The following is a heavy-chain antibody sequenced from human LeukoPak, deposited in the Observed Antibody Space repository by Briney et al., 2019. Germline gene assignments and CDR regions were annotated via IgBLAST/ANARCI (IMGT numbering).Heavy chain of an antibody. V-gene: IGHV4-31*03. CDR2: IFYSGNT. J-gene: IGHJ6*02. CDR1: GGSISSGGYY. Sequence: SETLSLICTVSGGSISSGGYYWSWIRQHPGKDLEWIGYIFYSGNTYYNPSLKSRVTISLDTSKNQFSLKLSSVTAADTAVYYCAGGVLPAYYGMDVWGQGTTVTVSS. D-gene: IGHD1-26*01. CDR3: AGGVLPAYYGMDV.